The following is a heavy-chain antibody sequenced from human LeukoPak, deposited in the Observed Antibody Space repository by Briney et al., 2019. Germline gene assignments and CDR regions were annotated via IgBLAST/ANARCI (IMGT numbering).Heavy chain of an antibody. J-gene: IGHJ4*02. V-gene: IGHV4-39*01. CDR2: IYYSGTT. CDR3: ATLCGYYRPFDY. Sequence: SETLSLTCTVSGGSISTNSYYWGWLRQPPGKGLEWIGSIYYSGTTYYNPSLKSRVTLSVDTSKNQFSLKLSSVTAADTAVYYCATLCGYYRPFDYWGQGTLVTVSS. CDR1: GGSISTNSYY. D-gene: IGHD1-26*01.